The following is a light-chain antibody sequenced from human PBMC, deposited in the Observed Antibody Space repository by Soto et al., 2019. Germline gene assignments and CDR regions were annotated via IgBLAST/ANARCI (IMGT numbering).Light chain of an antibody. CDR1: QSVSSSY. J-gene: IGKJ5*01. CDR2: GAS. Sequence: SVSSSNRARAGFSCSTSQSVSSSYLAWYQHKPGQAPRLLIYGASSRATGIPDRFSGIGSGTDVTVTSIRLEPEDLAAYSCPQAASSLLTFAGGTRLEIK. CDR3: PQAASSLLT. V-gene: IGKV3-20*01.